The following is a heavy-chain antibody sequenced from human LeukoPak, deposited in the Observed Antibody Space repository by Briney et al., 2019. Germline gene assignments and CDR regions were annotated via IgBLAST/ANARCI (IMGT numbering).Heavy chain of an antibody. V-gene: IGHV1-8*03. CDR3: ARVGYSSSWYPAGYYYYMDV. CDR2: MNPNSGNT. J-gene: IGHJ6*03. D-gene: IGHD6-13*01. CDR1: GYTFTSYD. Sequence: ASVKVSCKASGYTFTSYDINWVRQATGQGLEWMGWMNPNSGNTGYAQKFQGGVTITRNTSISTAYVELSSLRSEDTAVYYCARVGYSSSWYPAGYYYYMDVWGKGTTVTVSS.